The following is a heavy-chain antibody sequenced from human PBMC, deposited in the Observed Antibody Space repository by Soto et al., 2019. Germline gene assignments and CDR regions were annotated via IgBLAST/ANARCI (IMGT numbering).Heavy chain of an antibody. Sequence: GGSLRLSCAASGFTFSSYSMNWVRQAPGKGLEWVSSISSSSSYIYYADSVKGRFTISRDNAKNSLYLQMNSLRAEDTAVYYCARASYCSSTNCYYCYGMDVSGQGTTVTVSS. D-gene: IGHD2-2*01. CDR3: ARASYCSSTNCYYCYGMDV. V-gene: IGHV3-21*01. J-gene: IGHJ6*02. CDR1: GFTFSSYS. CDR2: ISSSSSYI.